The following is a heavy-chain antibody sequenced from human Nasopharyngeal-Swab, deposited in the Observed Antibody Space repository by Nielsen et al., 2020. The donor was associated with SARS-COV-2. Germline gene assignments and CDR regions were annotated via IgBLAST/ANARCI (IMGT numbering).Heavy chain of an antibody. CDR2: ISYSGST. CDR3: ARGLSGIVPSPILGLGPYYSYYYMDV. D-gene: IGHD2-2*01. V-gene: IGHV4-39*07. J-gene: IGHJ6*03. Sequence: WIRQPPGKGLEWIGSISYSGSTYYNPSLKSRVTISLDTPKNQFSLDLSSVTAADTAFYYCARGLSGIVPSPILGLGPYYSYYYMDVWGKGTTVTVSS.